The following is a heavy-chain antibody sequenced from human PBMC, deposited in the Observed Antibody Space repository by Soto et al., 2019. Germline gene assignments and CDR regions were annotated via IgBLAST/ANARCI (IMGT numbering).Heavy chain of an antibody. CDR3: ARSFYP. V-gene: IGHV4-59*01. CDR1: GGSISHYY. Sequence: QLQLQESGPGLVKPSETLSLTCTVSGGSISHYYWNWIRQAPGKGMEWIGYIFYNGRTHSNPSLTRRVTISVDMSKNRLSLTLTSVTAADTAVYYCARSFYPWGQGTLVTVSS. J-gene: IGHJ5*02. CDR2: IFYNGRT.